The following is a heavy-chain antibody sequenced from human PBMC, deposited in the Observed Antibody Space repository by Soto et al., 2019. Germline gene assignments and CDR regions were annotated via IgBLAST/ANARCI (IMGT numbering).Heavy chain of an antibody. CDR3: ASAAILTGYYY. Sequence: PSETLSLTCSVSGGSISSSDYHWNWIRQLPGKGLEWIGYIYYTGGTYSSPSLRSRATMSIDTSKNQFSLKLSSVTAADTAVYYCASAAILTGYYYWGKGAQVTVSS. J-gene: IGHJ4*02. V-gene: IGHV4-31*03. CDR2: IYYTGGT. CDR1: GGSISSSDYH. D-gene: IGHD3-9*01.